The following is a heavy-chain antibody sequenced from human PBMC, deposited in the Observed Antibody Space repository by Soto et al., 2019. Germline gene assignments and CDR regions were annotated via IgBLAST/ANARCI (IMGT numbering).Heavy chain of an antibody. Sequence: GGSLRLSCAASGFIFTRYWMSWVRQAPGKGLEWVSVIYSGGSTYYADSVKGRFTISRDNSKNTLYLQMNSLRAEDTAVYYCARGHPTSSIAAAAPSGMDVWGQGTTVTVSS. J-gene: IGHJ6*02. CDR2: IYSGGST. CDR3: ARGHPTSSIAAAAPSGMDV. CDR1: GFIFTRYW. V-gene: IGHV3-53*01. D-gene: IGHD6-13*01.